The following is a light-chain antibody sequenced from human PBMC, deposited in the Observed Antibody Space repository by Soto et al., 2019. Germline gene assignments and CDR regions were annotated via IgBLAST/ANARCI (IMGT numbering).Light chain of an antibody. Sequence: DIQMTQSPSTLSASVGDRATITCRASQSISSWLAWYQQKPGKAPKLLIYRASSVESGLPSWFSGSGSGTESTPTISLLQPDVLANYYSHQYNRYPYTFVQGTKVEIK. J-gene: IGKJ2*01. CDR1: QSISSW. V-gene: IGKV1-5*03. CDR3: HQYNRYPYT. CDR2: RAS.